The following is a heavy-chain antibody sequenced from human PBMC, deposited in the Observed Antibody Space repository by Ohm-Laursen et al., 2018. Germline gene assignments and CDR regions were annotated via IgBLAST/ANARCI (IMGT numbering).Heavy chain of an antibody. CDR1: GFTFTSSA. Sequence: SVKVSCKASGFTFTSSAVQWVRQARGQRLEWIGWIVLASGNTNYAQRFQDRVTIARDMSTSTTYMELSSLRSDDTAVYYCAAVFPYGGPNFFGYWGQGTLVTVSS. J-gene: IGHJ4*02. CDR2: IVLASGNT. V-gene: IGHV1-58*01. CDR3: AAVFPYGGPNFFGY. D-gene: IGHD4/OR15-4a*01.